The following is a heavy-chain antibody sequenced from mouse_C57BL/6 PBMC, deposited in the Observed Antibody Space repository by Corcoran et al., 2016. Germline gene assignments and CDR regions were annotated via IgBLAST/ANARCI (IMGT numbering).Heavy chain of an antibody. J-gene: IGHJ2*01. V-gene: IGHV1-76*01. CDR1: GYTFTDYY. CDR2: IYPGSGNT. Sequence: QVQLKQSGAELVRPGASVKLSCKASGYTFTDYYINWVKQRPGQGLEWIARIYPGSGNTYYNEKFKGTATLTAEKSSSTAYMQLSSLTSEDSAVYFCARSNYGTPYYFDYWGQGTTLTVSS. CDR3: ARSNYGTPYYFDY. D-gene: IGHD1-1*01.